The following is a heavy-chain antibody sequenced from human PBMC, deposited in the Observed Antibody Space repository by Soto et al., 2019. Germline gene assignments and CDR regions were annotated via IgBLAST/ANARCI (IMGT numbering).Heavy chain of an antibody. CDR3: ARYSAMVTDLGFDP. CDR1: GYTFTGYY. CDR2: INPNSGGT. D-gene: IGHD5-18*01. J-gene: IGHJ5*02. Sequence: QVQLVQSGAEVKKPGASVKVSCKASGYTFTGYYMHWVRQAPGQGLEWMGWINPNSGGTNYAQKLQGRVTMTRDTSISTAYMELSRLRSDDTAVYYCARYSAMVTDLGFDPWGQGSLVTVSS. V-gene: IGHV1-2*02.